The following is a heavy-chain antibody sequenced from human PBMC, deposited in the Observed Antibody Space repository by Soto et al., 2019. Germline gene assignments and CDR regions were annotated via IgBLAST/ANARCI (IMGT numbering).Heavy chain of an antibody. CDR2: ISSSGSTI. Sequence: GGSLRLSCAASGFTFSSYEMNWVRQAPGKGLEWVSYISSSGSTIYYADSVKGRFTISRDNAKNSLYLQMNSLRAEDTAVYYCAARYSSGWYYFDYWGQGTLVTVSS. J-gene: IGHJ4*02. CDR3: AARYSSGWYYFDY. V-gene: IGHV3-48*03. CDR1: GFTFSSYE. D-gene: IGHD6-19*01.